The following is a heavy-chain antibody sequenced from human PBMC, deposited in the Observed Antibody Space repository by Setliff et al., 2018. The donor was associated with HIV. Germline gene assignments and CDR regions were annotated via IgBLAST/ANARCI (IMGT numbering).Heavy chain of an antibody. CDR2: IYYRGNT. CDR3: VREGVRRGLGSGSFRYRAYYFDQ. CDR1: GGSISTSSSY. J-gene: IGHJ4*02. D-gene: IGHD3-10*01. Sequence: SETLSLTCTVPGGSISTSSSYWGWNRQPPGKGLEWIRSIYYRGNTYFSPSLKSRSTISVDTSKNPFSLNLRSVTAADTAVYHCVREGVRRGLGSGSFRYRAYYFDQWGQGTLVTVS. V-gene: IGHV4-39*07.